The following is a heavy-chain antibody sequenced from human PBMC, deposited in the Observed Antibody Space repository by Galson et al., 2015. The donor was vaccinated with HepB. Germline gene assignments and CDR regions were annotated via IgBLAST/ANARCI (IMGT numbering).Heavy chain of an antibody. J-gene: IGHJ4*02. D-gene: IGHD4-23*01. V-gene: IGHV3-23*01. Sequence: SLRLSCAASGFTFSSYAMSWVRQAPGKGLEWVSAISGSGGSTYYADSVKGRFTISRDNSKNTLYLQMNSLRAEDTAVYYCAKKDYVGENFDYWGQGTLVTVSS. CDR1: GFTFSSYA. CDR2: ISGSGGST. CDR3: AKKDYVGENFDY.